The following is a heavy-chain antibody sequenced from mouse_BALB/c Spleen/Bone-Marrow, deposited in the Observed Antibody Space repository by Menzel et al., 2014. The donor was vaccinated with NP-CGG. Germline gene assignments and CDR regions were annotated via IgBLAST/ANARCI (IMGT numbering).Heavy chain of an antibody. J-gene: IGHJ2*01. CDR3: ASHVYGYYFDY. CDR1: GFNIKDTY. CDR2: IDPANGNT. D-gene: IGHD2-2*01. Sequence: EVQLQQSGAELVKPGASVKLPCTASGFNIKDTYMHWVKQRPEQGLEWIGRIDPANGNTKYDPKFQGKATITADTSSNTAYLQLSSLTSEDTAVYYCASHVYGYYFDYWGQGTTLTVSS. V-gene: IGHV14-3*02.